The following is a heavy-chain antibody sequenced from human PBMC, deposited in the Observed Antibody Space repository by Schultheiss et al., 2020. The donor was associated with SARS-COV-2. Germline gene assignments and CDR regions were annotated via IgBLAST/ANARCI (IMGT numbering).Heavy chain of an antibody. Sequence: GGSLRLSCAASGFTLSSYAMSWVRQAPGTGLEWVSAISGSGGTTYYADPVKDRFTISRKNAKNSLYLQMNSLRAGDTAVYYCARDLGPGIVAAGTSDYWGQGTLVTVSS. CDR2: ISGSGGTT. CDR1: GFTLSSYA. CDR3: ARDLGPGIVAAGTSDY. D-gene: IGHD6-13*01. J-gene: IGHJ4*02. V-gene: IGHV3-23*01.